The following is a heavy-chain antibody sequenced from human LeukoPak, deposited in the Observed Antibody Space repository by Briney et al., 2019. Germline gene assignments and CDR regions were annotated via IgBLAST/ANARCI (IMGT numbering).Heavy chain of an antibody. V-gene: IGHV4-30-2*01. CDR2: IYHSGST. CDR3: ARVVSNYYFDY. CDR1: GGSISSGGYY. J-gene: IGHJ4*02. D-gene: IGHD4-11*01. Sequence: SETLSLTCTVSGGSISSGGYYWSWIRQHPGKGLEWIGYIYHSGSTYYNPSLKSRVTISVDRSKNQFSLKLSSVTAADTAVYYCARVVSNYYFDYWGQGTLVTVSS.